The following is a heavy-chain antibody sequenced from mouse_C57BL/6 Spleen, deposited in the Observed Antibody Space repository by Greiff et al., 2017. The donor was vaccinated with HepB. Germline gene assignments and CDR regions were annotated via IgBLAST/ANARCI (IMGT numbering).Heavy chain of an antibody. Sequence: EVKLVESGGGLVKPGGSLKLSCAASGFTFSDYGMHWVRQAPEKGLEWVAYISSGSSTIYYADTVKGRFTISRDNAKNTLFLQMTSLRSEDTAMYYCAGGYGSYYFDYWGQGTTLTVSS. J-gene: IGHJ2*01. CDR3: AGGYGSYYFDY. V-gene: IGHV5-17*01. D-gene: IGHD2-2*01. CDR1: GFTFSDYG. CDR2: ISSGSSTI.